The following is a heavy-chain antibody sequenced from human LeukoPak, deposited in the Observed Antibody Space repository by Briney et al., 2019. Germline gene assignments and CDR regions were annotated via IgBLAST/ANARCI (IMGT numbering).Heavy chain of an antibody. D-gene: IGHD6-19*01. J-gene: IGHJ6*04. CDR1: GYTSTNYG. Sequence: ASVKVSCKASGYTSTNYGISWVRQAPGQGLEWMGWISGHNDNTNYAQKLQGRVTMTADTSTSTAYMELRSLRSDDTAVYYCARDPSSGWYVKVFRRGDYNGMDVWGKGTTVTVSS. CDR3: ARDPSSGWYVKVFRRGDYNGMDV. V-gene: IGHV1-18*04. CDR2: ISGHNDNT.